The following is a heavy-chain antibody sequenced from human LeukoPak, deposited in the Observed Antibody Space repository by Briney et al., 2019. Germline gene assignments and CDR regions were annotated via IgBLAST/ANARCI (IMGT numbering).Heavy chain of an antibody. V-gene: IGHV1-69*05. D-gene: IGHD4-17*01. J-gene: IGHJ4*02. CDR3: ALPGGRSVTTTPLGFDY. CDR2: IIPIFGTA. Sequence: GASVNVSCKASGGASSIYAISWVRQAPGRGLEWMGGIIPIFGTANYAQKFQGRVKITTDEPTSTAYMELSSLSSEDTAVYHCALPGGRSVTTTPLGFDYWGQGTLVTVSS. CDR1: GGASSIYA.